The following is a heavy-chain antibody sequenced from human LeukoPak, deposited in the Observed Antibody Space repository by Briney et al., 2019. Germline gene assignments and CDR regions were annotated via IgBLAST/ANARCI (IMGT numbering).Heavy chain of an antibody. D-gene: IGHD4-17*01. CDR2: IIPIFGTA. CDR3: ARAPHDYGDYVFPRLGEYYYYGMDV. V-gene: IGHV1-69*01. J-gene: IGHJ6*04. Sequence: GSSVKVSCKASGGTFSSYAISWVRQAPGQGLEWMGGIIPIFGTANYAQKFQGRVTITADESTSTAYMELSSLRSEDTAVYYCARAPHDYGDYVFPRLGEYYYYGMDVWGKGTTVTVSS. CDR1: GGTFSSYA.